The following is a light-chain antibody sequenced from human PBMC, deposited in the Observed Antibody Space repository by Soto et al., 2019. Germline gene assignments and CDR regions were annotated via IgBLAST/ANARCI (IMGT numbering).Light chain of an antibody. V-gene: IGLV2-11*01. CDR3: ASYVGTCTSV. Sequence: SALTQPRSVSGSPGQSVSISCTGTSRDVGGFDYVSWHQHRPGKAPKVIIYDVTKRPSGVPDRFSGSKSGNTASLTISGLQAEDEAEYYCASYVGTCTSVCASRPKVTV. CDR1: SRDVGGFDY. CDR2: DVT. J-gene: IGLJ1*01.